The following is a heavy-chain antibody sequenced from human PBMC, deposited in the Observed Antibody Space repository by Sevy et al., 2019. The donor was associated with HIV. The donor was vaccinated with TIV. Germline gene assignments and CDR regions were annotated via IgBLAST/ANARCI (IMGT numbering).Heavy chain of an antibody. CDR1: GFTFSTYN. CDR2: IWSSSSYI. J-gene: IGHJ4*02. Sequence: GGSSRLSCAASGFTFSTYNMNWVRQAPGKGLEWVSSIWSSSSYIYYADSVKGRFTISRDNAKNSLYLQMNSLKVEDTAVYYCARDRTYGSFIDYWGQGTLVTVSS. V-gene: IGHV3-21*01. D-gene: IGHD3-10*01. CDR3: ARDRTYGSFIDY.